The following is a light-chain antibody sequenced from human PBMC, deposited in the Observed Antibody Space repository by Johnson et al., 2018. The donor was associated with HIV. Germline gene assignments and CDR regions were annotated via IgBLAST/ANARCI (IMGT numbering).Light chain of an antibody. V-gene: IGLV1-51*02. Sequence: QSVLTQPPSVSAAPGQKVTISCSGSSSNIGNNYVSWYQQLPGTAPKLLIYENNKRPSGIPDRFSGSKSGTSATLGITGLQTGDEADYYGGAWDSSLGTAFFGTGTKVTVL. CDR2: ENN. CDR3: GAWDSSLGTAF. CDR1: SSNIGNNY. J-gene: IGLJ1*01.